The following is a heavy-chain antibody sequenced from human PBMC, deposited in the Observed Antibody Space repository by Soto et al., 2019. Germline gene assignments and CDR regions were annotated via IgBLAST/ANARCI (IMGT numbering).Heavy chain of an antibody. Sequence: GESLKISCKGSGYTFTSYWIGWVRQMPEKGLEWMGIIYPGDSDTRYSPSFQGQVTISVDKSISTAYLQWSRLKASDSAIYYCARPYWSGGSCYSDAFDVWGQGTMVTVS. D-gene: IGHD2-15*01. V-gene: IGHV5-51*01. CDR1: GYTFTSYW. CDR3: ARPYWSGGSCYSDAFDV. J-gene: IGHJ3*01. CDR2: IYPGDSDT.